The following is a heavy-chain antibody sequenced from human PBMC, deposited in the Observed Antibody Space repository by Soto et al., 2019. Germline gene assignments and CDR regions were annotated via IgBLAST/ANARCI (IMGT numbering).Heavy chain of an antibody. J-gene: IGHJ2*01. CDR2: MYSGGAT. CDR1: GFTVTNKY. CDR3: ARVDYGDYGWYFDL. D-gene: IGHD4-17*01. V-gene: IGHV3-53*01. Sequence: EVQLVESGGNLIQPGGSLSLSCAASGFTVTNKYMTWFRQAPGKGLEGVSLMYSGGATSYADSVKGRFTISRAKSRDILYRQVNSLRVEDTAVYYCARVDYGDYGWYFDLWGRGTLVT.